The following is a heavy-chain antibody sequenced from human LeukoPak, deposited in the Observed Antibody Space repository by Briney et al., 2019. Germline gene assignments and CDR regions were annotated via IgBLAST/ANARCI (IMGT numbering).Heavy chain of an antibody. V-gene: IGHV4-39*01. Sequence: PSETLSLTCTVSGDSISTSSYYWGWIRQPPGKGLEWLGSIYYSGSTYYNPSLKSRVTISVDTSKNQFSLNLYSVTAADTAVFYCARSYYYDYGQIDYWGQGTLVTVSS. J-gene: IGHJ4*02. CDR1: GDSISTSSYY. CDR2: IYYSGST. D-gene: IGHD3-22*01. CDR3: ARSYYYDYGQIDY.